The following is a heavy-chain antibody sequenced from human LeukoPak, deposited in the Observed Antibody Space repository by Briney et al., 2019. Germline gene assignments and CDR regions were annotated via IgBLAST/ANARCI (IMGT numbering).Heavy chain of an antibody. J-gene: IGHJ4*02. V-gene: IGHV3-64D*06. CDR3: VKRYSSGWYSRVYYFDY. D-gene: IGHD6-19*01. CDR1: GFTFSSYA. CDR2: ISSNGGST. Sequence: GGSLRLSCSASGFTFSSYAMHWVRRAPGKGLEYVSAISSNGGSTYYADSVKGRFTISRDNSKNTLYLQMSSLRAEDTAVYYCVKRYSSGWYSRVYYFDYWGQGTLVTVSS.